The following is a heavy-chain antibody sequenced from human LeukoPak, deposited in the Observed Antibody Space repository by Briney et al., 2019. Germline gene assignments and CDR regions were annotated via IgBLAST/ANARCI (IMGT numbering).Heavy chain of an antibody. D-gene: IGHD3-22*01. CDR2: IIPIFGTA. J-gene: IGHJ4*02. Sequence: SLKVSCKASRGTFTSYAISWVRQAPGQGLERMGGIIPIFGTAGSAQKFHGRVTVTADESTSPAYIELSSLRSEDTAVYYCARAPGYYYDSSGFLDYWGQGTLVTVCS. V-gene: IGHV1-69*13. CDR1: RGTFTSYA. CDR3: ARAPGYYYDSSGFLDY.